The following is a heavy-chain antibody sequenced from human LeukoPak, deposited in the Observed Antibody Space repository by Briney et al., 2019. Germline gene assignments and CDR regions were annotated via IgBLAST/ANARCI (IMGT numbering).Heavy chain of an antibody. D-gene: IGHD5-24*01. CDR1: GFTFSNNG. J-gene: IGHJ4*02. CDR2: ISSNGGST. CDR3: AGRRHYNGGFDY. Sequence: GGSLRLSCAVSGFTFSNNGMHWVRQAPGKGLEYVSGISSNGGSTNYANSVKGRFTISRDNSKNTLYLQMGSLRPEDMAVYYCAGRRHYNGGFDYWGQGTLVTVSS. V-gene: IGHV3-64*01.